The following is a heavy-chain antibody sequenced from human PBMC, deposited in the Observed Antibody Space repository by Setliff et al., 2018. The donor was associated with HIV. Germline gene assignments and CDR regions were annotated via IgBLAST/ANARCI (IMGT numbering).Heavy chain of an antibody. J-gene: IGHJ4*02. CDR3: VKADVLLCDF. CDR2: IDPNTGDT. Sequence: ASVKVSCQTSVYTFTGHFLHWVGQAPGQGLEGMGYIDPNTGDTNYAQKFQGRVTFSTDTSVSTAYVELERLSSDDTAIYYCVKADVLLCDFWGPGTLVTVSS. CDR1: VYTFTGHF. V-gene: IGHV1-2*02. D-gene: IGHD3-16*01.